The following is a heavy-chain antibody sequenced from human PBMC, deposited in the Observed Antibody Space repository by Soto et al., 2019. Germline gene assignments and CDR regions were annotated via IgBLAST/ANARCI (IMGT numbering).Heavy chain of an antibody. J-gene: IGHJ4*02. V-gene: IGHV4-34*01. CDR2: INHSGST. Sequence: QVQLQQWGAGLLKPSETLSLTCAVYGGSFSGYYWSWIRQPPGKGLEWIGEINHSGSTNYNPSLNRRVIISVDTSQNQFFLKVSSVTAADPAVEFCASFDYGDYDAFDYWGQGTLVTVSS. CDR3: ASFDYGDYDAFDY. CDR1: GGSFSGYY. D-gene: IGHD4-17*01.